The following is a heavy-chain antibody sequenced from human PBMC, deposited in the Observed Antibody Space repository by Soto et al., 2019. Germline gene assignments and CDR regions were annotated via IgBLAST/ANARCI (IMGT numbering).Heavy chain of an antibody. CDR2: ISYDGSNK. CDR1: GFTFSSYA. CDR3: ARDRGTPPNYYYYGMAV. V-gene: IGHV3-30-3*01. Sequence: QVQLVESGGGVVQPGRSLRLSCAASGFTFSSYAMHWVRQAPGKGLEWVAVISYDGSNKYYADSVKGRFTISRDNSKNTLYRQMNSLRAEDTAVYYCARDRGTPPNYYYYGMAVWGQGTTVTVSS. J-gene: IGHJ6*02. D-gene: IGHD1-1*01.